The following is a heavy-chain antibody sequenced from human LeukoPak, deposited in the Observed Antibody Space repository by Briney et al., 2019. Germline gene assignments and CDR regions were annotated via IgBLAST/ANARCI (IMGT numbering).Heavy chain of an antibody. D-gene: IGHD3-16*01. CDR1: GGTFNSYA. Sequence: SVTVSCKASGGTFNSYAISWVRQAPGQGLEWMGGIIPIFGTTNYARKFRGRVTLTADKSTRTAYMELSSLRSEDTAVYYCARDNDSRDPPHFDHWGQGTLVTVSS. V-gene: IGHV1-69*06. CDR3: ARDNDSRDPPHFDH. CDR2: IIPIFGTT. J-gene: IGHJ4*02.